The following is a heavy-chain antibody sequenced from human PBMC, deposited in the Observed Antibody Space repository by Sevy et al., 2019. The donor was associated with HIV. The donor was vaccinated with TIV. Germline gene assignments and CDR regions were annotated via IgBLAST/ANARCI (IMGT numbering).Heavy chain of an antibody. CDR1: GYTFTSYG. CDR2: ISAYNGNT. Sequence: ASVKVSCKASGYTFTSYGISWVRQAPGQGLEWMGWISAYNGNTNYAQKLQGRVTMTTDTFTSTAYMELRSLRSDDTAVYYCARDRSVRSLYDFWSGYSEHFDYWGQGTLVTVSS. D-gene: IGHD3-3*01. CDR3: ARDRSVRSLYDFWSGYSEHFDY. J-gene: IGHJ4*02. V-gene: IGHV1-18*01.